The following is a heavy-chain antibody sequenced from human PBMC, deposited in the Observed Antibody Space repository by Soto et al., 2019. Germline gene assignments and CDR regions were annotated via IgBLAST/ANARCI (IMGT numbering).Heavy chain of an antibody. V-gene: IGHV3-23*01. CDR2: ISGSGGST. J-gene: IGHJ6*02. Sequence: GGSLRLSCAASGFTFSSYAMSWVRQAPGKGLEWVSAISGSGGSTYYADSVKGRFTISRDNSKNTLYLQMNSLRAEDTAVYYCAKDDGYYGSGSYYYYDGMDVWGQGTTVTVSS. CDR3: AKDDGYYGSGSYYYYDGMDV. D-gene: IGHD3-10*01. CDR1: GFTFSSYA.